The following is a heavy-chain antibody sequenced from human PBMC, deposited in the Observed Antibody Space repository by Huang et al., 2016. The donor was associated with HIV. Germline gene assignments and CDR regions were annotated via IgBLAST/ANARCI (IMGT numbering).Heavy chain of an antibody. CDR3: AMSLRYQYDSRSYWGRYFDY. J-gene: IGHJ4*02. Sequence: QVQLEQSGPAVRKPGSSVKVSCQASGGSFSDQIISWVRPAPGQRFEWMGGIIPLFRAPAYARELKGGVTRTADESTATIDMELKSLTSEDTAVYYCAMSLRYQYDSRSYWGRYFDYWGQGTLVTVSS. CDR1: GGSFSDQI. D-gene: IGHD3-16*01. CDR2: IIPLFRAP. V-gene: IGHV1-69*01.